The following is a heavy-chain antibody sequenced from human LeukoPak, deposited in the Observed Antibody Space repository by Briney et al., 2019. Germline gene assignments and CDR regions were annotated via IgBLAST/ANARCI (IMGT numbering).Heavy chain of an antibody. CDR1: VFTFSNYW. CDR3: ARAPSEIGGYYPEYFRH. D-gene: IGHD3-22*01. CDR2: IKSDGRT. Sequence: GGSPRLSCAAAVFTFSNYWMHWVCQAPGKGLVWVSRIKSDGRTNYAYSVKGRFTISRDNAKNTVSLQMNSLRAEDTGVYYCARAPSEIGGYYPEYFRHWGQGTLVTVSS. V-gene: IGHV3-74*01. J-gene: IGHJ1*01.